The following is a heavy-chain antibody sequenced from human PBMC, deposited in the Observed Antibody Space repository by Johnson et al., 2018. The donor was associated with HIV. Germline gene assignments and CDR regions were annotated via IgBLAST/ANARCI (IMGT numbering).Heavy chain of an antibody. Sequence: QVQLVESGGGVVQPGRSLGLSCAASGFTFSSYAMHWVRQAPGKGLEWVAVISYDGSNKYYADSVKGRFTISRDNSKNTLYPQMNSLRAEDTAVYYCARDDSSGWYGLGAFDIWGQGTMVTVSS. CDR1: GFTFSSYA. CDR3: ARDDSSGWYGLGAFDI. D-gene: IGHD6-19*01. J-gene: IGHJ3*02. V-gene: IGHV3-30*04. CDR2: ISYDGSNK.